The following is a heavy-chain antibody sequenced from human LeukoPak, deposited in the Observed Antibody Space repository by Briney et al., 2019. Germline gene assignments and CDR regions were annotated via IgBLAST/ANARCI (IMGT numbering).Heavy chain of an antibody. CDR2: IYYSGST. CDR1: GGSISSSSYY. CDR3: ARSLTYYDILTGSPHYYYYMDV. V-gene: IGHV4-39*01. Sequence: PSETLSLTCTVSGGSISSSSYYWGWIRQPPGKGLEWIGSIYYSGSTYYNPSLKSRVTISVDTSKNQFSLQLSSVTAADTAVYYCARSLTYYDILTGSPHYYYYMDVWGKGTTVTVSS. D-gene: IGHD3-9*01. J-gene: IGHJ6*03.